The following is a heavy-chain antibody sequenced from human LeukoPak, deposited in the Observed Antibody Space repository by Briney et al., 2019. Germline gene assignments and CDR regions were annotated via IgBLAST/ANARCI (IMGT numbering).Heavy chain of an antibody. CDR2: FIPIFGTA. D-gene: IGHD6-6*01. V-gene: IGHV1-69*13. J-gene: IGHJ5*02. CDR1: GGTFSSYA. CDR3: ARLSSIAARGEWFDP. Sequence: SVKVSCKASGGTFSSYAIIWVRQAPGQGLEWMGGFIPIFGTANYAQKFQGRVTITADEPTSTAYMELSSLRSEDTAVYYCARLSSIAARGEWFDPWGQGTLVTVSS.